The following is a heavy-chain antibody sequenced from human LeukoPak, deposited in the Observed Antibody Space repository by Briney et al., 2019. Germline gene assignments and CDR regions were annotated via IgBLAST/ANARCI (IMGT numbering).Heavy chain of an antibody. Sequence: KPSETLSLTCTVSGGSISSYYWSWIRQPPGKGLEWIGYIYYSGSTNYNPSLKSRVTISVDTSKNQFSLKLSSVTAADTAVYYCARGTPSRQLPAHWFDPWGQGTLVTVSS. J-gene: IGHJ5*02. CDR3: ARGTPSRQLPAHWFDP. CDR1: GGSISSYY. V-gene: IGHV4-59*12. D-gene: IGHD6-13*01. CDR2: IYYSGST.